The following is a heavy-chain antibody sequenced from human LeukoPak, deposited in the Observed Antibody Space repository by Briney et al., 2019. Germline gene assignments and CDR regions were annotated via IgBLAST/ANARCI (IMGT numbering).Heavy chain of an antibody. V-gene: IGHV3-21*01. CDR1: GFTFSSYS. D-gene: IGHD3-10*01. CDR3: ARDLNFYGSGRGVDY. Sequence: PGGSLRLSCAASGFTFSSYSMNWVRQAPGKGLECVSSITQSSDYIYYADSVKGRFIISRDNAKNSLYLQMNSLRAEDTAMYYCARDLNFYGSGRGVDYWSQGTLVTVSS. CDR2: ITQSSDYI. J-gene: IGHJ4*02.